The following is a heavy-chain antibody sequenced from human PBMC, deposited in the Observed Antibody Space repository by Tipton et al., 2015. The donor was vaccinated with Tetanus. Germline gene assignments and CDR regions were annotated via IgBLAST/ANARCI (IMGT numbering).Heavy chain of an antibody. J-gene: IGHJ3*02. V-gene: IGHV4-34*01. CDR3: ARDGVGSSCPFYI. D-gene: IGHD1-26*01. CDR2: IHPSGII. Sequence: TLSLTCALYGGSFSPNYWTWIRQPPGKRLEGIGEIHPSGIINYNPTLKSRVTILLGTFENQFSLKLSSVTGAVTAVYYCARDGVGSSCPFYIWAQVSIGTVSS. CDR1: GGSFSPNY.